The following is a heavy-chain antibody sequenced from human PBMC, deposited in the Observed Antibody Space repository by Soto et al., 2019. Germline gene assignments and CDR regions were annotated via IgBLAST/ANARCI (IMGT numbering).Heavy chain of an antibody. CDR2: IMPIFGIA. Sequence: QVQLVQSGAEVKKPGSSVKVSCKASGGTFSSYSFTCVRQAPGQGLEWMGRIMPIFGIASYAQKFQGRVTITADKSTRTAYMELSSLISEDTAVYYCARNADIGDIGLVPAAITAMDVWGRGTTVTVSS. CDR1: GGTFSSYS. J-gene: IGHJ6*02. CDR3: ARNADIGDIGLVPAAITAMDV. V-gene: IGHV1-69*02. D-gene: IGHD2-2*02.